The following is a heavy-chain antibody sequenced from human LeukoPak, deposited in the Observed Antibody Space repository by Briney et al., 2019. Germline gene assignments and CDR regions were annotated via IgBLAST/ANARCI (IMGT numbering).Heavy chain of an antibody. J-gene: IGHJ4*02. CDR3: AKDLGFRVGATAGGDY. Sequence: GRSLRLSCAASGFTFSSYGRQWVRQAPGKGLEWVAVIWYGGSNNYYAYSVKGRFTISGDKCKNTLYLQTNSLRAEDTAVYYCAKDLGFRVGATAGGDYWGQGTLVTVSS. CDR1: GFTFSSYG. V-gene: IGHV3-33*03. CDR2: IWYGGSNN. D-gene: IGHD1-26*01.